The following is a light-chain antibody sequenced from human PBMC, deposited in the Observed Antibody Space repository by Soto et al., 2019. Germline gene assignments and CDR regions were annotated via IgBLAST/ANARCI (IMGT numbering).Light chain of an antibody. CDR3: QKCKVAPFT. J-gene: IGKJ4*01. V-gene: IGKV1-27*01. CDR2: AAS. CDR1: QDIGNF. Sequence: DIQMTQSPSSLSAFVGDRVTITCRASQDIGNFLAWYQQKPGKVPKLLIYAASTLQSGVPSRFSGSGSGTDFTLTISILQPEDVATYYCQKCKVAPFTFGGGTKEDIK.